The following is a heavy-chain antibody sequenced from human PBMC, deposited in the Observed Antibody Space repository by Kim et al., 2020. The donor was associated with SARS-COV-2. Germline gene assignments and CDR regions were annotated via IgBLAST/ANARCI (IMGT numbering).Heavy chain of an antibody. CDR1: GFRFSNYR. CDR3: ARNVGEFWSGYSYGMDV. CDR2: ISGSSSYI. V-gene: IGHV3-21*01. D-gene: IGHD3-3*01. J-gene: IGHJ6*02. Sequence: GGSLRLSCAALGFRFSNYRMEWVRQAPGKGLEWVSSISGSSSYINYAESVRGRFTISRDNGNNSLTLEMNSLRPEDTAVYYCARNVGEFWSGYSYGMDVWGQGATVTVSS.